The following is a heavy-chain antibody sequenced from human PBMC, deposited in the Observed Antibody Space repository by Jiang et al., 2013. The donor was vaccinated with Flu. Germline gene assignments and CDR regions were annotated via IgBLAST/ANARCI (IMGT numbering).Heavy chain of an antibody. J-gene: IGHJ4*02. Sequence: GPGLVKPSQTLSLTCTVSGGSIDSGGYYWTWIRHHPGKGLEWIGYIHHTGGTFYNPSLQSRISMSVDTSKNQFSLRLASVTAADTAVYYCARAELSASFTPNFDDWGQGTQVTVSS. CDR1: GGSIDSGGYY. CDR3: ARAELSASFTPNFDD. V-gene: IGHV4-31*03. CDR2: IHHTGGT. D-gene: IGHD2/OR15-2a*01.